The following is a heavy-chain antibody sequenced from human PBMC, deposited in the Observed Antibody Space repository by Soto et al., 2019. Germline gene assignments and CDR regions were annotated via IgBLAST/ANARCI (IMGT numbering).Heavy chain of an antibody. CDR3: ARERSDSGSYFDY. CDR1: GYTFTSYY. D-gene: IGHD1-26*01. J-gene: IGHJ4*02. Sequence: ASVKVSCKASGYTFTSYYIHWVRQAPGQGLEWMGIINPRDGTTTYAQKFQDRVIVTTDSPTSTVYLELTSLRSDDTAVYYCARERSDSGSYFDYWGQGTLVTVSS. CDR2: INPRDGTT. V-gene: IGHV1-46*01.